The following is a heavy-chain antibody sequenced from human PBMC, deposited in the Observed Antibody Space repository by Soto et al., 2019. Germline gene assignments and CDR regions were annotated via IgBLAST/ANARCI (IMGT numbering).Heavy chain of an antibody. CDR1: GGSISSGDYY. D-gene: IGHD6-6*01. Sequence: PSETLSLTCTVSGGSISSGDYYWSWIRQPPGKGLEWIGYIYYSGSTYYNPSLKSRVTISLDTSKNQFSLKLSSVTAADTAVYYCARGGSSIEVRPFDYGGQGTLVTVSS. J-gene: IGHJ4*02. CDR3: ARGGSSIEVRPFDY. V-gene: IGHV4-30-4*01. CDR2: IYYSGST.